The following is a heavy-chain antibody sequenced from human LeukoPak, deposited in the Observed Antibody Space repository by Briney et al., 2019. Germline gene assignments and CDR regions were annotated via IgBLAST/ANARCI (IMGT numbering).Heavy chain of an antibody. D-gene: IGHD6-6*01. CDR3: AKALSSFMDV. Sequence: GGSLRLSCAASGFTFSNAWMSWVRQAPGKGLEWVSAISGSGGSTYYADSVKGRFIISRDNSKNTLYLQMNSLRAEDTAVYYCAKALSSFMDVWGQGTTVTVSS. V-gene: IGHV3-23*01. CDR1: GFTFSNAW. CDR2: ISGSGGST. J-gene: IGHJ6*02.